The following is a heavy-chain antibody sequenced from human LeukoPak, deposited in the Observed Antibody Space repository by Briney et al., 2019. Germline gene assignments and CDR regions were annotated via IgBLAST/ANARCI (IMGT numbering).Heavy chain of an antibody. Sequence: PGGSLRLSCAASGFTFSSYGMHWVRQAPGKGLEWVANIKQDGSEKYYVDSVKGRFTISRDNAKNSLYLQMNSLRAEDTAVYYCARAGVSGYDGIDYWGQGTLVTVSS. CDR3: ARAGVSGYDGIDY. J-gene: IGHJ4*02. CDR1: GFTFSSYG. V-gene: IGHV3-7*01. CDR2: IKQDGSEK. D-gene: IGHD5-12*01.